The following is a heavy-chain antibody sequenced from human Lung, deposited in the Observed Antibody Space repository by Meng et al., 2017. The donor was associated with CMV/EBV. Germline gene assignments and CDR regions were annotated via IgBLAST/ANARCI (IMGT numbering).Heavy chain of an antibody. V-gene: IGHV3-30-3*01. Sequence: SCAASGLTFSSYAMYWVRQAPGKGPEWVAVISYDGSNINYADSVKGRFTISRDNSKNTLFLQMNRLRAEDTAVYYCASLRYSSGWLYYYYGMDVXGQGXTVTVSS. CDR2: ISYDGSNI. J-gene: IGHJ6*02. CDR1: GLTFSSYA. CDR3: ASLRYSSGWLYYYYGMDV. D-gene: IGHD6-19*01.